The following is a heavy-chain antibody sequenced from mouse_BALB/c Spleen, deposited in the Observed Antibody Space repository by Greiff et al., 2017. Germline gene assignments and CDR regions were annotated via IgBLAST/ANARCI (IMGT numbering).Heavy chain of an antibody. Sequence: EVMLVESGGGLVQPGGSMKLSCVASGFTFSNYWMNWVRQSPEKGLEWVAEIRLKSNNYATHYAESVKGRFTISRDDSKSSVYLQMNNLRAEDTGIYYCTRGGYLDYWGQGTTLTVSS. V-gene: IGHV6-6*02. CDR2: IRLKSNNYAT. CDR3: TRGGYLDY. CDR1: GFTFSNYW. J-gene: IGHJ2*01.